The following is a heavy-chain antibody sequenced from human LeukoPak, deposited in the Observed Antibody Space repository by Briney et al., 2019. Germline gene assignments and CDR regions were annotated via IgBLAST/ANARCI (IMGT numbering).Heavy chain of an antibody. J-gene: IGHJ4*02. CDR3: AKGRSSGWYPRFDF. CDR1: GFTFSNYA. Sequence: GGSLRLSCAASGFTFSNYAMSWVRRAPGKGLEWVSPISGSGGSTYYADSVKGRFTISRDNSKNTLYLQMNSLRAEDTAVYYCAKGRSSGWYPRFDFWGQGTLVTVSS. CDR2: ISGSGGST. D-gene: IGHD6-19*01. V-gene: IGHV3-23*01.